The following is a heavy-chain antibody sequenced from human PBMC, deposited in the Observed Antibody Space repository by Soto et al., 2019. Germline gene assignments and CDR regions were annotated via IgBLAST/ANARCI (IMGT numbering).Heavy chain of an antibody. Sequence: SETLSLTRTVSGGSISSYYWSWIRQPPGKGLEWIGYIYYSGSTNYNPSLKSRVTISVDTSKNQFSLKLSSVTAADTAVYYCARDPSSRGDRGITAYDFDIWGLGTMVTVSS. V-gene: IGHV4-59*01. CDR1: GGSISSYY. J-gene: IGHJ3*02. CDR3: ARDPSSRGDRGITAYDFDI. D-gene: IGHD4-17*01. CDR2: IYYSGST.